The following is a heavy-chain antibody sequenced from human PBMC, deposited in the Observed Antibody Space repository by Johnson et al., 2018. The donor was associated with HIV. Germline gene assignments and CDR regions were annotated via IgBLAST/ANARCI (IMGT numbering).Heavy chain of an antibody. J-gene: IGHJ3*02. CDR3: ARRWELHSNAFDI. V-gene: IGHV3-7*03. Sequence: VQLVESGGGLVKPGGSLRVSCAASGFSFSNAWMSWVRQAPGKGLEWVDNIKQDGSDKNYVDSVKGRFTISRDNAKNSLYLQMNNLRAEDTALYYCARRWELHSNAFDIWGQGTMVTVSS. D-gene: IGHD1-26*01. CDR1: GFSFSNAW. CDR2: IKQDGSDK.